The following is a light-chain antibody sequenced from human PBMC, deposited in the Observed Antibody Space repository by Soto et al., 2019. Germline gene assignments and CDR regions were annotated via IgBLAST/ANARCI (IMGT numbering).Light chain of an antibody. J-gene: IGKJ2*03. V-gene: IGKV3-20*01. CDR1: QSVDSIY. CDR2: GAS. CDR3: QQYGSSPLYS. Sequence: IVLTQSPATLSLSPGERATLSCRASQSVDSIYLAWYQQKPGQAPRLLIFGASRRATGIPDRFSGSGSGTDFTLTISRLEPEDFAVYYCQQYGSSPLYSFGRGTKVDIK.